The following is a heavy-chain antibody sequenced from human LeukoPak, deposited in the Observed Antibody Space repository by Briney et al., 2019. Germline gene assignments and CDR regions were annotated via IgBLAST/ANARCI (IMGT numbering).Heavy chain of an antibody. J-gene: IGHJ4*02. Sequence: GGSLRLSCAASGFTFSTYNMNWVRQAPGKGLEWLSYMSSGSSTIYYADSVEGRFTISRDNANNSLYLQMNSLRDEDTAVYYCARGETARVDYWGQGILVTVSS. CDR2: MSSGSSTI. D-gene: IGHD3-16*01. V-gene: IGHV3-48*02. CDR1: GFTFSTYN. CDR3: ARGETARVDY.